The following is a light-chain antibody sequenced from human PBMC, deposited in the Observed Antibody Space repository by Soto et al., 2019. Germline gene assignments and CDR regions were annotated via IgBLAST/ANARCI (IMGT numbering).Light chain of an antibody. J-gene: IGKJ1*01. CDR3: MQALQTPA. CDR2: LGS. CDR1: QSLLHSNGYNY. V-gene: IGKV2-28*01. Sequence: DIVMTQSPLSLPVTPGEPASISCRSSQSLLHSNGYNYLDWYLQKPGQSPQLLIYLGSNRASGVPDRFSGSGSGTDFKLKIIRVEAEDVGVYYCMQALQTPAFGQGTKVEIK.